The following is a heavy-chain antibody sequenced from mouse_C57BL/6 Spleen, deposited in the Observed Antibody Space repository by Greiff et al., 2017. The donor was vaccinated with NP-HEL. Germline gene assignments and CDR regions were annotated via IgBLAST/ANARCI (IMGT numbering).Heavy chain of an antibody. CDR1: GYTFTDYY. CDR2: INPNNGGT. D-gene: IGHD1-1*01. CDR3: ANYGSSWGWYFDV. Sequence: EVQLQQSGPELVKPGASVKISCKASGYTFTDYYMNWVKQSHGKSLEWIGDINPNNGGTSYNQKFKGKATLTVDKSSSTAYMELRSLTSEDSAVYYCANYGSSWGWYFDVWGTGTTVTVSS. J-gene: IGHJ1*03. V-gene: IGHV1-26*01.